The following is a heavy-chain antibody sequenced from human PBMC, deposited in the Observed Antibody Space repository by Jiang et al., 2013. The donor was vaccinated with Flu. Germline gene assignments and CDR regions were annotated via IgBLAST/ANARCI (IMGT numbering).Heavy chain of an antibody. CDR1: IQLQLLS. CDR3: ATLRGSSDDTYLMDY. Sequence: QLLSLGRRGPAWGVPETXLCSVWIQLQLLSHALGRQAPGKGLEWLASLWHDGSNKYYADSVRGRFTISRDNSKNTVYLQMSSLSAEDTSVYYCATLRGSSDDTYLMDYWGQGTLVTVTS. CDR2: LWHDGSNK. D-gene: IGHD2-2*01. V-gene: IGHV3-30*02. J-gene: IGHJ4*02.